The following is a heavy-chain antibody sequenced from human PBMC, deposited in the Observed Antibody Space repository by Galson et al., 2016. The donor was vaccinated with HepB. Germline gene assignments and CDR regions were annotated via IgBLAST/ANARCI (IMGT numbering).Heavy chain of an antibody. D-gene: IGHD6-6*01. V-gene: IGHV3-11*06. Sequence: SLRLSCAASGFTFSDYYMSWIRQAPGKGLECISYISSRSTYTNYAHSVKGRFTISRDNAKNSLYLQMSNLRADDTAVYYCATTGTGLAARKFDYWGQGTLVTVSS. J-gene: IGHJ4*02. CDR2: ISSRSTYT. CDR3: ATTGTGLAARKFDY. CDR1: GFTFSDYY.